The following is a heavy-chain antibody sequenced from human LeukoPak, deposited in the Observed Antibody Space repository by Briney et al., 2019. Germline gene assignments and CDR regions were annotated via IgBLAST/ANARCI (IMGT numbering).Heavy chain of an antibody. D-gene: IGHD3-3*01. J-gene: IGHJ3*02. V-gene: IGHV4-30-4*08. CDR1: GYSISSGYY. CDR2: IYYSGST. CDR3: ARDRATYYDFWSGGRHAFDI. Sequence: SETLSLTCTVSGYSISSGYYWSWIRQPPGKGLEWIGYIYYSGSTYYNPSLKSRVTISVDTSKNQFSLKLSSVTAADTAVYYCARDRATYYDFWSGGRHAFDIWGQGTMVTVSS.